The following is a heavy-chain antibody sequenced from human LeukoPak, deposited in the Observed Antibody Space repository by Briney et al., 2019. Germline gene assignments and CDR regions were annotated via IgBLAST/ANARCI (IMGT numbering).Heavy chain of an antibody. D-gene: IGHD6-13*01. V-gene: IGHV3-73*01. CDR3: SAAVGTDFYDYGMDV. Sequence: GGSLRLSCAASGFTFSGYSMNWVRQAPGKGLEWVGRIRSKANTYATAYAASVKGRFTISRDDSKNTAYLQLNSLKTEDTAVYYCSAAVGTDFYDYGMDVWGQGTTVTVSS. J-gene: IGHJ6*02. CDR1: GFTFSGYS. CDR2: IRSKANTYAT.